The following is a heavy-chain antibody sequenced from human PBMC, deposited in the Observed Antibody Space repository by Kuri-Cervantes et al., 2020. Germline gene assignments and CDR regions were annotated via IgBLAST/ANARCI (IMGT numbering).Heavy chain of an antibody. V-gene: IGHV1-18*01. CDR3: AIFHDYGDYIDY. CDR1: GYTFTSYG. J-gene: IGHJ4*02. CDR2: ISAYNGNT. Sequence: ASVNVSCKASGYTFTSYGISWVRQAPGQGLEWMGWISAYNGNTNYAQKLQGRVTMTTDTSTSTAYMELRSLRSDDTAVYYCAIFHDYGDYIDYWGQGTLVTVSS. D-gene: IGHD4-17*01.